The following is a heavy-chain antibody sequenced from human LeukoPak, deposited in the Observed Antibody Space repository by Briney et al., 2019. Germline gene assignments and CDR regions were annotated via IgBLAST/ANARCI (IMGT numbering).Heavy chain of an antibody. CDR3: TKSYGSGNYFWFDS. Sequence: GGSLRLSCAASGFTFSSYAMSWVRQAPGKGLEWVGRIKSKPDGGTTDFPPPVKGRFAISRDDSSNTLYLQMNSLKIEDTAVYYCTKSYGSGNYFWFDSWGQGTLVTVSS. V-gene: IGHV3-15*01. CDR2: IKSKPDGGTT. J-gene: IGHJ5*01. D-gene: IGHD3-10*01. CDR1: GFTFSSYA.